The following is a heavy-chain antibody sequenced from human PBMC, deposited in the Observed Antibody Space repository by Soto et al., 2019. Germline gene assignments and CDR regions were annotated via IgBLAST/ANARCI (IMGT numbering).Heavy chain of an antibody. CDR1: GGSFSGYY. CDR2: INHSGST. CDR3: ARGPTVLLWFGEFHFDY. Sequence: PSEALSLTCAVSGGSFSGYYWSWIRQPPGKGLEWIGEINHSGSTNYNPSLKSRVTISVDTSKNQFSLKLSSVTAADTAVYYCARGPTVLLWFGEFHFDYWGQGTLVTVS. V-gene: IGHV4-34*01. D-gene: IGHD3-10*01. J-gene: IGHJ4*02.